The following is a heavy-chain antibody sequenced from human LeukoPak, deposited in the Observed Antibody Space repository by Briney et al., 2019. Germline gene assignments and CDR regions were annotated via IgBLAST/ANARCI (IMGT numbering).Heavy chain of an antibody. CDR2: ISNDGSNK. Sequence: GGSLRLSYAASGFTFSSYAMHWARQAPGKGLEWVAVISNDGSNKYYADSVKGRFTISRDNSKNTLYLQMNSLRAEDTAVYYCARDTGGVLGELLGRLDYWGQGTLVTVSS. D-gene: IGHD3-10*01. CDR1: GFTFSSYA. J-gene: IGHJ4*02. CDR3: ARDTGGVLGELLGRLDY. V-gene: IGHV3-30-3*01.